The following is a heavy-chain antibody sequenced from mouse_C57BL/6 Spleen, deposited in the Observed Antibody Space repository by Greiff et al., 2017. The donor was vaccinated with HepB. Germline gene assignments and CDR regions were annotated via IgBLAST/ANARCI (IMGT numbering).Heavy chain of an antibody. CDR2: IRNKANGYTT. J-gene: IGHJ1*03. D-gene: IGHD1-1*01. Sequence: EVHLVESGGGLVQPGGSLSLSCAASGFTFTDYYMSWVRQPPGKALEWLGFIRNKANGYTTEYSASVKGRFTISRDNSQSILYLQMNALRAEDSATYYCARWHYARNSYFDVWGTGTTVTVSS. CDR1: GFTFTDYY. CDR3: ARWHYARNSYFDV. V-gene: IGHV7-3*01.